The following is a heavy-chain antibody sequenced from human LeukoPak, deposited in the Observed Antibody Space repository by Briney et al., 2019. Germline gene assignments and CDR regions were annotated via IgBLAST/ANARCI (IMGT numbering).Heavy chain of an antibody. V-gene: IGHV3-23*01. Sequence: GGSLRLSCAASGFTFTTFTMNSVRQAPGKGLGWVSAINRGGGGTYYADFGKGRFTISRDNSENTLYLQMNSLRAEDTATYYCAKAPEGYREVSSFACWGQGTQVTVSS. J-gene: IGHJ4*02. CDR1: GFTFTTFT. CDR3: AKAPEGYREVSSFAC. CDR2: INRGGGGT. D-gene: IGHD3-10*01.